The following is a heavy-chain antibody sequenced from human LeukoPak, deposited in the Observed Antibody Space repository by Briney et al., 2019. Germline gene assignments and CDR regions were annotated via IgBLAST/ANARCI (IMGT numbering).Heavy chain of an antibody. Sequence: SETLSLTCTVSGGSISSSSYYWGWIRQPPGKGLEWIGSIYYSGSTYYNPSLKSRVTISVDTSKIQFSLKLTSVTAADTAVYYCARTPYSSGSYWDYWGQGILVTVSS. CDR2: IYYSGST. CDR3: ARTPYSSGSYWDY. J-gene: IGHJ4*02. CDR1: GGSISSSSYY. V-gene: IGHV4-39*07. D-gene: IGHD6-19*01.